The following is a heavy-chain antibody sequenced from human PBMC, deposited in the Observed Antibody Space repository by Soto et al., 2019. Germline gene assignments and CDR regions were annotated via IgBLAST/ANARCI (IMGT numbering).Heavy chain of an antibody. CDR3: AARGRLFSSSWTHDY. Sequence: SQSLSLTSAVYGGSFSGYYWSWIRPLPGKGLEWNGAIRLSGSTIYNPSLKSRVTISVDTSQTQFSLTLSSVTATDTAVYYCAARGRLFSSSWTHDYWGQGILVTVSS. V-gene: IGHV4-34*01. D-gene: IGHD6-13*01. CDR1: GGSFSGYY. CDR2: IRLSGST. J-gene: IGHJ4*02.